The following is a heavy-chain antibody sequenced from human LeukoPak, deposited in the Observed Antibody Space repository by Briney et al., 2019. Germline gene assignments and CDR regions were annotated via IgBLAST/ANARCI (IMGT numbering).Heavy chain of an antibody. V-gene: IGHV3-48*03. J-gene: IGHJ4*02. CDR1: GFTFSNYE. D-gene: IGHD6-19*01. CDR3: AGERTSGWDAFDF. Sequence: GGSLRLTCAASGFTFSNYEMNWVRQAPGKGLEWISYISRRGDTILYADSVKGRFTISRDNGENLLYMQMNSLRAEDTATYYCAGERTSGWDAFDFWGQGTLVTASS. CDR2: ISRRGDTI.